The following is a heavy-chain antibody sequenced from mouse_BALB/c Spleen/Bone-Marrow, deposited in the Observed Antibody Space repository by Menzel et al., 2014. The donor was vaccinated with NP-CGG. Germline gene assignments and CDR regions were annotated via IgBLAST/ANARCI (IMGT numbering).Heavy chain of an antibody. CDR2: INPSNGRT. V-gene: IGHV1S81*02. CDR1: GYSFTTYW. CDR3: ARYDGLAWFAY. D-gene: IGHD2-3*01. Sequence: QVQLQQPGAELVKPGASVMLSCKASGYSFTTYWIHWVKQRPGQGLEWIGEINPSNGRTNYNEKFESKATLTVDKSSSTAYMQLSSLTSEDSAVYYCARYDGLAWFAYWGQGTLVTVTA. J-gene: IGHJ3*01.